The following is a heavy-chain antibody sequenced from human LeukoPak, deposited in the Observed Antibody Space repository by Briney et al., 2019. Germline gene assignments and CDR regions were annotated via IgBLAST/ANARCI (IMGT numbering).Heavy chain of an antibody. CDR3: ARASPVLRYFDDYYYYYYMDV. CDR1: GYTFTSYA. D-gene: IGHD3-9*01. CDR2: IIPIFGTA. Sequence: SVKVSCKASGYTFTSYAMNWVRQAPGQGLEWMGGIIPIFGTANYAQKFQGRVTITADESTSTAYMELSSLRSEDTAVYYCARASPVLRYFDDYYYYYYMDVWGKGTTVTISS. V-gene: IGHV1-69*13. J-gene: IGHJ6*03.